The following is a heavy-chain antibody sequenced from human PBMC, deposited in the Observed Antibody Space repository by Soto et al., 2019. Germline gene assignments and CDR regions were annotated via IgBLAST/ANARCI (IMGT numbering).Heavy chain of an antibody. J-gene: IGHJ6*02. CDR1: GGSISNSY. CDR2: IYYSGST. CDR3: ARLMNYYDSSGYYPGDYYYYGMDV. D-gene: IGHD3-22*01. Sequence: SETLSLTCTVSGGSISNSYWSWIRLSPGKGLEWIGYIYYSGSTNYNPSLKSRVTISVDTSKNQFSLKLSSVTAADTAVYYCARLMNYYDSSGYYPGDYYYYGMDVWGQGTTVTVSS. V-gene: IGHV4-59*08.